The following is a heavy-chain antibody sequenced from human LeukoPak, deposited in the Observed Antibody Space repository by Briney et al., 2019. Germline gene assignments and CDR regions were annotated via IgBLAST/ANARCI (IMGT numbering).Heavy chain of an antibody. Sequence: SGGSLRLSCAASGSTFSDYYMSWIRQAPGKGLEWVSYISSSGSTIYYADSVKGRFTISRDNAKNSLYLQMNSLRAEDTAVYYCAREYYDILTGYSTNSLDYWGQGTLVTVSS. CDR1: GSTFSDYY. CDR3: AREYYDILTGYSTNSLDY. V-gene: IGHV3-11*01. J-gene: IGHJ4*02. D-gene: IGHD3-9*01. CDR2: ISSSGSTI.